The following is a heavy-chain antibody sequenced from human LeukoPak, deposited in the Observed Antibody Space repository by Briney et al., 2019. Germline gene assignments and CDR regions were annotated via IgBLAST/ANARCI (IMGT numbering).Heavy chain of an antibody. D-gene: IGHD1-26*01. V-gene: IGHV1-18*01. CDR1: GFTFTSSA. J-gene: IGHJ4*02. CDR2: INPNSGGT. Sequence: ASVKVSCKASGFTFTSSAMQWVRQARGQRLEWMGWINPNSGGTNYAQKLQGRVTMTTDTSTSTAYMELRSLRSDDTAVYYCARRGLRGSYPFDYWGQGTLVTVSS. CDR3: ARRGLRGSYPFDY.